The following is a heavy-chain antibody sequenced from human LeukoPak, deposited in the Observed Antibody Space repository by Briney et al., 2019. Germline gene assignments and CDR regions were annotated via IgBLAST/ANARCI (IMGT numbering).Heavy chain of an antibody. D-gene: IGHD3-10*01. J-gene: IGHJ4*02. CDR3: ARRDYYGSGSYWGAFDY. CDR1: GYSFTAYW. Sequence: GEPLKISRKGSGYSFTAYWIGWARPMPGKGPEWMGVGYPGGSDSDHKYSPSSPDQVTISADKSISTDYLQWNSLKASDTAIYYCARRDYYGSGSYWGAFDYWGQGTLVTVSS. V-gene: IGHV5-51*01. CDR2: GYPGGSDSDH.